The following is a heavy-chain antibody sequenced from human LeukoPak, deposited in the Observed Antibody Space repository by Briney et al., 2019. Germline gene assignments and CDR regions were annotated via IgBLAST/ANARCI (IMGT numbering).Heavy chain of an antibody. CDR3: ARRRIVATIDY. D-gene: IGHD5-12*01. CDR2: IYYSGST. V-gene: IGHV4-39*01. Sequence: SETLSLTCTVSGGSISSSNYYWGWIRQPPGKGLEWIESIYYSGSTYYNPSLKSRVTISVDTSKNQFSLKLGSVSAADTAVYYCARRRIVATIDYWGQGILVTVSS. J-gene: IGHJ4*02. CDR1: GGSISSSNYY.